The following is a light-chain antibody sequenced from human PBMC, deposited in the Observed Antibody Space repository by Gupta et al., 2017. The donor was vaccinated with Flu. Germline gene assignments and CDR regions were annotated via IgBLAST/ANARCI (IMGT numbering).Light chain of an antibody. Sequence: PATLSGSPGERATLSCRASQSVSSNLAWYQQKPGQAPRLLIYGASTRATGIPARFSGSGSGTEFTLTISSLQSEDFAVYYCQQYNNWHYTFGQGTKLEIK. CDR2: GAS. J-gene: IGKJ2*01. V-gene: IGKV3-15*01. CDR3: QQYNNWHYT. CDR1: QSVSSN.